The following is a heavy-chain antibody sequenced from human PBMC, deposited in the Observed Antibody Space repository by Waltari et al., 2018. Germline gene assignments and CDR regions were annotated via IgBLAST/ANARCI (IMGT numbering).Heavy chain of an antibody. CDR3: ARSGYDSTEGWLDP. CDR1: GASVRGGSFF. D-gene: IGHD3-22*01. V-gene: IGHV4-61*02. CDR2: IYTTGRT. J-gene: IGHJ5*02. Sequence: QVQPQESRSGLVKPSQTLSITCPVSGASVRGGSFFWNWIRQPAGKGLEWIARIYTTGRTDYNPSLQSRVTISADTSKNELSLKMSSVTAADTAVYYCARSGYDSTEGWLDPWGPGTLVTVSS.